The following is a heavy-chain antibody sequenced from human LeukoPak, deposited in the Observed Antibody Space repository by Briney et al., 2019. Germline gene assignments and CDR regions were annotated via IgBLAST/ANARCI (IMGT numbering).Heavy chain of an antibody. D-gene: IGHD3-3*01. CDR1: GFIFSRHG. CDR2: IWHDGSNK. J-gene: IGHJ5*02. Sequence: PGGSLRLSCVASGFIFSRHGMHWVRQAPGKGLEWVAVIWHDGSNKYYADSVKGRFTISRDNSKNTLHLQMNSLRAEDTAVYYCARDGYDFWSGYPKTYNWFDPWGQGTLVTVSS. V-gene: IGHV3-33*08. CDR3: ARDGYDFWSGYPKTYNWFDP.